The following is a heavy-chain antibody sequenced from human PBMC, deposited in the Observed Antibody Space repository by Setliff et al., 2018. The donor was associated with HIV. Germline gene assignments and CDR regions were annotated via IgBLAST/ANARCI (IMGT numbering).Heavy chain of an antibody. CDR2: INGNSGAT. Sequence: ASVKVSCKASGYTFSDYYLHWVRQAPGQGLEWMGWINGNSGATNYAQKFQGRVTMTRDTSTYTAYMELTRLRSDDTAMFYCAVMGYCGGNSCYRTEGFDYWGQGTLVTVSS. D-gene: IGHD2-2*01. J-gene: IGHJ4*02. CDR3: AVMGYCGGNSCYRTEGFDY. CDR1: GYTFSDYY. V-gene: IGHV1-2*02.